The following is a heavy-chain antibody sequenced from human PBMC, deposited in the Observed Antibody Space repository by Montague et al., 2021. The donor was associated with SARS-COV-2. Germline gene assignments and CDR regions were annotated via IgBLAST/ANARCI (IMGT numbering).Heavy chain of an antibody. CDR2: IHHTGIT. V-gene: IGHV4-4*02. CDR1: GASVSSINW. J-gene: IGHJ4*02. CDR3: ASHPVFQQLYS. D-gene: IGHD6-13*01. Sequence: SETLSLTCAVSGASVSSINWWSWVRQPPGRGLEWIAEIHHTGITNFNPSLRSRVSISLDSSKNHLSLTLISVTAADTAIYYCASHPVFQQLYSWGQGTLVSVSS.